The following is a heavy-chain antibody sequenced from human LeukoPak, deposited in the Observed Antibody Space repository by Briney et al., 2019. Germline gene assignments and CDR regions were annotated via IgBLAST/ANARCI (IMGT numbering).Heavy chain of an antibody. CDR1: GFTFSSYG. CDR3: ARDRRGSQPYYYYYMDV. Sequence: GGSLRLSCAASGFTFSSYGMHWVRQAPGKGLEWVAFIRYDGSNKYYADSVKGRFTISRDNSKNSLYLQMNSLRAEDTAVYYCARDRRGSQPYYYYYMDVWGKGTTVTVSS. CDR2: IRYDGSNK. D-gene: IGHD3-16*01. J-gene: IGHJ6*03. V-gene: IGHV3-30*02.